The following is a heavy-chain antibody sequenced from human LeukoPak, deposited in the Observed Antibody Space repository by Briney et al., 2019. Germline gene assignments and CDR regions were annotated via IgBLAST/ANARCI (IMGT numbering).Heavy chain of an antibody. Sequence: PGGSLRLSCAASGFTFSNFWMNWIRQAPGKGLEWVGRIKSKADGETIDYAAPVKGRFTFSRDDSKNMLYLQMNSLKSEDTAVYYCSTLTSRGLSDSWGQGTLVTVSS. CDR1: GFTFSNFW. D-gene: IGHD1-20*01. CDR2: IKSKADGETI. CDR3: STLTSRGLSDS. J-gene: IGHJ4*02. V-gene: IGHV3-15*07.